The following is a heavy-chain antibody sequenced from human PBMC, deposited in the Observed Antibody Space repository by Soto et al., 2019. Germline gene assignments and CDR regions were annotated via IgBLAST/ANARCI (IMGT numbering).Heavy chain of an antibody. Sequence: SSETLSLTCTVSGGSISSSSYYWGWIRQPPGKELEWIGSIYYSGSTYYNPSLKSRVTISVDTSKNQFSLKLSSVTAADTAVYYCARQDYSGYDSYYFDYWGQGTLVTVSS. CDR3: ARQDYSGYDSYYFDY. CDR2: IYYSGST. V-gene: IGHV4-39*01. D-gene: IGHD5-12*01. J-gene: IGHJ4*02. CDR1: GGSISSSSYY.